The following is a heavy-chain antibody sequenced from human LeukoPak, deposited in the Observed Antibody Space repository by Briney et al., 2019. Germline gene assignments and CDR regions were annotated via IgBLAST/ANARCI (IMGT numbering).Heavy chain of an antibody. D-gene: IGHD6-6*01. CDR2: IKQDGSEK. V-gene: IGHV3-7*01. CDR1: GFTFSSYW. CDR3: ARDRFGIAARPFDY. J-gene: IGHJ4*02. Sequence: GGSLRLSCAASGFTFSSYWMSWVRQAPGKELEWVANIKQDGSEKYYVDSVKGRFTISRDNAKNSLYLQMNSLRAEDTAVYYCARDRFGIAARPFDYWGQGTLVTVSS.